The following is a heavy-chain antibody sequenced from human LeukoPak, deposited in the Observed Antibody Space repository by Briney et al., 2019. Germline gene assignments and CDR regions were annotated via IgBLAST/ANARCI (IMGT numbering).Heavy chain of an antibody. CDR2: ISAYNGNT. J-gene: IGHJ4*02. CDR3: ARDPKAGYLGY. Sequence: ASVKVSCKASGYTFTSYYMHWVRQAPGQGLEWMGWISAYNGNTNYAQKLQGRVTMTTDTSTSTAYMELRSLRSDDTAVYYCARDPKAGYLGYWGQGTLVTVSS. CDR1: GYTFTSYY. D-gene: IGHD3-22*01. V-gene: IGHV1-18*04.